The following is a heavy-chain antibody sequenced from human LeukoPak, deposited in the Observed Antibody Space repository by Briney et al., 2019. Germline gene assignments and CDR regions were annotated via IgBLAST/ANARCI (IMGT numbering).Heavy chain of an antibody. V-gene: IGHV3-7*05. Sequence: PGGSLRLSCAASGFTFSSYWMSWVRQTPGKGLEWVANIKQDGSEKYYVDPVKGRFTISKDNAKNSLYLQMNSLRAEDTAVYYCARDRHYYGSSGYSIDPFDIWGQGTMVTVS. CDR3: ARDRHYYGSSGYSIDPFDI. J-gene: IGHJ3*02. D-gene: IGHD3-22*01. CDR1: GFTFSSYW. CDR2: IKQDGSEK.